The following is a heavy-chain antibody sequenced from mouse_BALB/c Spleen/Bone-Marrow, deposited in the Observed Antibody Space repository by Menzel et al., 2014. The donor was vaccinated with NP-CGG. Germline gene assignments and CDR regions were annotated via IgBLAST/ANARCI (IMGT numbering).Heavy chain of an antibody. CDR1: GYTFXNYW. J-gene: IGHJ2*01. CDR2: IYPGNSDT. CDR3: TTLARNNFDY. V-gene: IGHV1-5*01. Sequence: VQLQQSGTVLARPGAAVKMSCKASGYTFXNYWMHWVKQRPGQGLEWIGTIYPGNSDTTYNQNFKGKAKLTAVTSTSTAYMELSSLTNGDSAVYYCTTLARNNFDYWGQGTTLTVSS. D-gene: IGHD3-1*01.